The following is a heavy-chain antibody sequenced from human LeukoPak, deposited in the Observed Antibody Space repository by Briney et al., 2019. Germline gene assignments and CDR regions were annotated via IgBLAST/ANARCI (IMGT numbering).Heavy chain of an antibody. CDR2: ISWNSGSI. Sequence: PGGSLRLSCAASGFTFDDYAMHWVRQAPGKGLEWVSGISWNSGSIGYADSVKGRFTISRDNAKNSVYLQMNSLRAEDTALYYCAKAATWGIVVVPALVEYYFDYWGQGTLVTVSS. V-gene: IGHV3-9*01. D-gene: IGHD2-2*01. CDR1: GFTFDDYA. J-gene: IGHJ4*02. CDR3: AKAATWGIVVVPALVEYYFDY.